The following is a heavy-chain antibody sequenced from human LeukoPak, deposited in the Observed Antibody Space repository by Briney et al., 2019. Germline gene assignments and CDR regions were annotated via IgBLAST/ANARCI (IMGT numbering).Heavy chain of an antibody. CDR1: GGSFSGYY. J-gene: IGHJ5*02. D-gene: IGHD3-22*01. V-gene: IGHV4-34*01. Sequence: SETLSLTCAVYGGSFSGYYWSWIRQPPGKGLEWIGEINHSGSTNYNPSPKSRVTISVDTSKNQFSLKLSSVTAADTAVYYCARGSMSYYYDSSGYDNWFDPWGQGTLVTVSS. CDR2: INHSGST. CDR3: ARGSMSYYYDSSGYDNWFDP.